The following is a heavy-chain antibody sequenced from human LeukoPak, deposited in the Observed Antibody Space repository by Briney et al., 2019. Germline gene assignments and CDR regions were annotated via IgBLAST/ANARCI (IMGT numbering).Heavy chain of an antibody. V-gene: IGHV1-2*02. CDR3: ARSSSGWPLYFDC. D-gene: IGHD6-19*01. J-gene: IGHJ4*02. CDR2: INPKSGGT. CDR1: GYTFTDYN. Sequence: ASVKVSCKASGYTFTDYNLHWVRQAPGEGVEWMGWINPKSGGTKFAQKHQGGVTMTADTSIDTAYLELSNLKSDDTAIYYCARSSSGWPLYFDCWGQGLWSPSPQ.